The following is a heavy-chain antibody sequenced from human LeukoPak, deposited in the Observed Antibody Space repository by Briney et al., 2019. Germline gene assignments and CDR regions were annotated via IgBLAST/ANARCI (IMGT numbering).Heavy chain of an antibody. CDR3: AKITLGQWLPY. CDR1: GFTFSSYA. V-gene: IGHV3-23*01. Sequence: GGSLRLPCAASGFTFSSYAMSWVRQAPGKGLEWVSAISGSGGSTYYADSVRGRFTISRDNSKNTLYLQMNSLRAEDTAVYYCAKITLGQWLPYWGQGTLVTVSS. J-gene: IGHJ4*02. D-gene: IGHD6-19*01. CDR2: ISGSGGST.